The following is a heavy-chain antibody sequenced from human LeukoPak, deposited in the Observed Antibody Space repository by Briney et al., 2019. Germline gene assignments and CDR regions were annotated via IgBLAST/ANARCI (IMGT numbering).Heavy chain of an antibody. D-gene: IGHD6-19*01. CDR2: ISWNSGSI. CDR1: GFTFDDYA. CDR3: AKDSRSAVAGEFDY. V-gene: IGHV3-9*03. Sequence: GRSLRLSCAASGFTFDDYAMHWVRQAPGKGLEWVSGISWNSGSIGYADSVKGRFTISRDNAKNSLYLQMNSLRAEDMALYYCAKDSRSAVAGEFDYWGQGTLVTVSS. J-gene: IGHJ4*02.